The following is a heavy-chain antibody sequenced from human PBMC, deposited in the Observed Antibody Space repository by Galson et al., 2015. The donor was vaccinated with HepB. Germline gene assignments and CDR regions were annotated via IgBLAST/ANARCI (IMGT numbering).Heavy chain of an antibody. J-gene: IGHJ6*02. V-gene: IGHV1-8*01. CDR1: GYTFTSYD. CDR2: MNPNIGNT. Sequence: SVKVSCKASGYTFTSYDIHWVRQATGQGLEWMGWMNPNIGNTGYAQKVQGRVIMTRNTSISTAYMELSSLRSEDTAVYYCARRPRGYGDYYYYYGLDVWGQGTTVTVSS. D-gene: IGHD4-17*01. CDR3: ARRPRGYGDYYYYYGLDV.